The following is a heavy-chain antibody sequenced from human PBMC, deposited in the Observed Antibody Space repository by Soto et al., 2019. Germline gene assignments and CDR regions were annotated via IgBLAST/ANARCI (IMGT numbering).Heavy chain of an antibody. CDR3: ARGQRAYYDFWSAKFHRPYYYYYMDV. Sequence: GASVKVSCKASGYTFTSYDINWVRQATGQGLERMGWMNPNSGNTGYAQKFQGRVTMTRNTSIGTAYMELSSLRSEDTAVYYCARGQRAYYDFWSAKFHRPYYYYYMDVWGKGTTVTVSS. CDR2: MNPNSGNT. D-gene: IGHD3-3*01. V-gene: IGHV1-8*01. CDR1: GYTFTSYD. J-gene: IGHJ6*03.